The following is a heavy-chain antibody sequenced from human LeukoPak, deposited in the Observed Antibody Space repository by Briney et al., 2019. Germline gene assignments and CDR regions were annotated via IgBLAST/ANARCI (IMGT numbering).Heavy chain of an antibody. J-gene: IGHJ6*03. CDR2: MNPNSGNT. CDR3: ARGHRVVVAATTYYYYYMDV. CDR1: GYTFTSYD. Sequence: WASVKVSCKASGYTFTSYDINWVRPATGQGLEWMGWMNPNSGNTGYAQKFQGRVTMTRNTSISTAYMELSSLRSEDTAVYYCARGHRVVVAATTYYYYYMDVWGKGTTVTVSS. V-gene: IGHV1-8*01. D-gene: IGHD2-15*01.